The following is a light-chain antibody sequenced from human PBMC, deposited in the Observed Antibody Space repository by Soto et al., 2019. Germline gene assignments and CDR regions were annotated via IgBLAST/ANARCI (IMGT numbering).Light chain of an antibody. CDR2: NNN. V-gene: IGLV1-44*01. CDR3: AVWDDSLDGWV. J-gene: IGLJ3*02. Sequence: QSVLTQPPSASGTPGHRVTISCSGSSSNIGSHVVYWYQQLAGTAPKLLMYNNNQRPSGVPDRFSGSKSGTSASLAISGLQSEDEADYYCAVWDDSLDGWVFGGGTKVTVL. CDR1: SSNIGSHV.